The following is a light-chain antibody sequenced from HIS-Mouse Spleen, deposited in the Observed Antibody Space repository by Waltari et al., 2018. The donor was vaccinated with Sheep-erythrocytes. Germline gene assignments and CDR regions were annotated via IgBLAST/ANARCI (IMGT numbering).Light chain of an antibody. Sequence: QSALTQPPSASGSPGQSVTISCPGTSSDVGGYYYVSWYQQHPGKAPKLMIYEVSKRPSGVPDRFSGSKSGNTASLTVSGLQAEDEADYYCYSAADNNVVFGGGTKLTVL. V-gene: IGLV2-8*01. CDR3: YSAADNNVV. J-gene: IGLJ2*01. CDR1: SSDVGGYYY. CDR2: EVS.